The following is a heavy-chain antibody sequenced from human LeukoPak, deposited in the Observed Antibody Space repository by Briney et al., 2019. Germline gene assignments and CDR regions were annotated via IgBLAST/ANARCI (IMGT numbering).Heavy chain of an antibody. J-gene: IGHJ3*02. CDR1: GGSISSYY. Sequence: SETLSLTCTVSGGSISSYYWSWIRQPPGKGLEWIGYIYYSGSTNYNPSLKSRVTISVDTSKNQFSLKLSSVTAADTAVYYCARLRAYGYSGSYNAFDIWGQGTMVTVSS. CDR3: ARLRAYGYSGSYNAFDI. D-gene: IGHD1-26*01. V-gene: IGHV4-59*12. CDR2: IYYSGST.